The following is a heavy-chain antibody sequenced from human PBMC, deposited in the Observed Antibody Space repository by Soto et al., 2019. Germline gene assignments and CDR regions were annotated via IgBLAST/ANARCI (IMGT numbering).Heavy chain of an antibody. CDR1: GYSFAGYW. Sequence: GESLKISCNGSGYSFAGYWITWVRQKPGKGLEWMGRIDPSDSQTYYSPSFRGHVTISVTKSITTVFLQWSSLRASDAAMYYCARQIYDSDTGPNFQYYFDSWGQGTPVTVSS. V-gene: IGHV5-10-1*01. J-gene: IGHJ4*02. CDR2: IDPSDSQT. CDR3: ARQIYDSDTGPNFQYYFDS. D-gene: IGHD3-22*01.